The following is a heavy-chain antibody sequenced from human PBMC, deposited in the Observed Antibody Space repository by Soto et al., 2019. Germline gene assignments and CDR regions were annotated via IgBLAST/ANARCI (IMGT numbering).Heavy chain of an antibody. V-gene: IGHV3-21*01. Sequence: EVQLVESGGGLVKPGGSLRLSCAASGFTFSSYSMNWVRQAPGKGLEWVSSISSSSSYIYYADSVKGRFTISRDNAKNSVYQQMISLRAENTAVDYCAEDMGGEEDIVVVVAARQYYYYGMDVWVQGTTVTVSS. D-gene: IGHD2-15*01. J-gene: IGHJ6*02. CDR2: ISSSSSYI. CDR3: AEDMGGEEDIVVVVAARQYYYYGMDV. CDR1: GFTFSSYS.